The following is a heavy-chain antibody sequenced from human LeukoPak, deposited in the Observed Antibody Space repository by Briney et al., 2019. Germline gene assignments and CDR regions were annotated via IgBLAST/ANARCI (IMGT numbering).Heavy chain of an antibody. CDR2: IYSAGSGGST. D-gene: IGHD2-15*01. CDR3: AKAPVTTCRGAFCYPFDY. Sequence: PGGSLRLSCAASGFTVNTNFMSWVRLAPGRGLEWVSLIYSAGSGGSTYYADSVKGRFTISRDNSKNTLYLQMNRLRPEDAAVYYCAKAPVTTCRGAFCYPFDYWGLGTLVTVSS. CDR1: GFTVNTNF. J-gene: IGHJ4*02. V-gene: IGHV3-66*01.